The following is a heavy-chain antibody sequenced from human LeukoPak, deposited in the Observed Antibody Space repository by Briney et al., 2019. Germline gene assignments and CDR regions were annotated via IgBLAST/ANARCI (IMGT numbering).Heavy chain of an antibody. Sequence: PGRSLRLSCAASGFTFSKFGMHWVRQAPGKGLEWVAVTSYDGTNKYYADSVKGRFTISRDNSKNTLYLQMNSLRAEDTAVYYCAKDLVGTGYSSGWPYYYGMDVWGQGTTVTVSS. D-gene: IGHD6-19*01. CDR2: TSYDGTNK. J-gene: IGHJ6*02. CDR3: AKDLVGTGYSSGWPYYYGMDV. CDR1: GFTFSKFG. V-gene: IGHV3-30*18.